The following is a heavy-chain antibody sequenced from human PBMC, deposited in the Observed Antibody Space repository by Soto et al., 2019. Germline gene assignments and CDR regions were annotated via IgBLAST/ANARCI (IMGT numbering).Heavy chain of an antibody. CDR2: TNAGNGNT. CDR3: ARDACSGTSCDTQENYYAMDV. J-gene: IGHJ6*02. Sequence: VQLVQSGAEVKSPGASVKVSCKASGYTFTNYAMHWVRQAPGQRLKWMGRTNAGNGNTKYSQKFQVRVTITRDTTASTAYVELSSLRAEDSAVYYCARDACSGTSCDTQENYYAMDVCGQGTMVTVSS. D-gene: IGHD2-2*01. V-gene: IGHV1-3*01. CDR1: GYTFTNYA.